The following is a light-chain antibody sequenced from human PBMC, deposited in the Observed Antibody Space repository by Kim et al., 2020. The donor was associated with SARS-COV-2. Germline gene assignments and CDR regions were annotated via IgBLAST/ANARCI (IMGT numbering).Light chain of an antibody. V-gene: IGKV1-5*03. Sequence: DIQMTQSPSTLSASVGDRVTITCRASQSISSWLAWYQQKPGKAPKLLIYKASSLESGVPSRFSGSGSGTEFTLTISSLQPDDFATYYCQQDNSILGTFGQGTKVDIK. CDR2: KAS. CDR1: QSISSW. J-gene: IGKJ1*01. CDR3: QQDNSILGT.